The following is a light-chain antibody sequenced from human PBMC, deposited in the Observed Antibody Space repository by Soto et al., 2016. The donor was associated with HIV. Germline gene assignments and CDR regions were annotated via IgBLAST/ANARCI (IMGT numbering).Light chain of an antibody. J-gene: IGKJ4*01. CDR2: GAS. CDR1: QDINNY. Sequence: DIQMTQSPSSLSASVGDTVTITCRASQDINNYLAWFQQKPGKAPKSLIYGASTLQSGVSSKFSGSRSGTDFTLTISSLQPEDFATYYCQQANSFPPLTFGEGPRWRSN. CDR3: QQANSFPPLT. V-gene: IGKV1-16*02.